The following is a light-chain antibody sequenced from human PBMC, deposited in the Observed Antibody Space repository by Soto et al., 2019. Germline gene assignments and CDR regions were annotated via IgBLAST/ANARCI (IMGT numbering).Light chain of an antibody. CDR3: MQVAQLRT. CDR2: KVS. CDR1: QSLVRSDGNAY. J-gene: IGKJ5*01. Sequence: DIVMTQTPLSSPVTLGQPVSISCKSSQSLVRSDGNAYLNWLHQRPGQPPRLLIYKVSHRFSGVPDIFSGSGAGTDFTLHISRVEAEDVGIYFCMQVAQLRTVGQGTRLEIK. V-gene: IGKV2-24*01.